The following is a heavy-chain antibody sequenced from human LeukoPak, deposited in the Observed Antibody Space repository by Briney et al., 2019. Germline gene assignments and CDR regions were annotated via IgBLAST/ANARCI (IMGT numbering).Heavy chain of an antibody. CDR1: GYRFTSYW. V-gene: IGHV5-10-1*01. D-gene: IGHD3-10*01. CDR2: IDPSDSYT. CDR3: ATNTMFRGIHAFDI. Sequence: GESLRISCKGSGYRFTSYWISWVRQMPGKGLEWMGRIDPSDSYTVYSPSFQGHVTISADKSISTAYLQWSSLKASDSAMYYCATNTMFRGIHAFDIWGQGTMVTVSS. J-gene: IGHJ3*02.